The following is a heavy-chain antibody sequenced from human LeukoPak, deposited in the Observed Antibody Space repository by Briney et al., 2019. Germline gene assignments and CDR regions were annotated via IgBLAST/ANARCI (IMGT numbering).Heavy chain of an antibody. CDR1: GGSFSGYY. CDR3: AREPLGRYYGSGSYLSY. Sequence: SETLSLTCAVYGGSFSGYYWSWIRQPPGKGLEWIGEINHSGSTNYNPSLKSRVTISVDTSKNQFSLKLSSVTAADTAVYYCAREPLGRYYGSGSYLSYWGQGTLVTVSS. J-gene: IGHJ4*02. V-gene: IGHV4-34*01. CDR2: INHSGST. D-gene: IGHD3-10*01.